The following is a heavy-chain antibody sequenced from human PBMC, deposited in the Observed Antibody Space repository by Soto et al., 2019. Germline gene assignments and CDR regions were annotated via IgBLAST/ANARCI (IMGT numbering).Heavy chain of an antibody. CDR1: GFSLINARMG. V-gene: IGHV2-26*01. Sequence: CGPTLANPTGTLPLTCTVSGFSLINARMGVSWIRQPPGKALEWLAHIFSNDEKSYSTSLKSRLTISKDTSKSQVVLTMTNMDPVDTATYYCARIEVPPAIHDYWGQGTMVTVSS. J-gene: IGHJ4*02. CDR3: ARIEVPPAIHDY. CDR2: IFSNDEK. D-gene: IGHD2-2*01.